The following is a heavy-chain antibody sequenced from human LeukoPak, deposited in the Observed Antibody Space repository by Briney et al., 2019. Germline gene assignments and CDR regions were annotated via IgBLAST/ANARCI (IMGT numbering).Heavy chain of an antibody. J-gene: IGHJ6*03. Sequence: ASVKVSCKASGYTFTSYYMHWGRQAPGQGLEWRGIINPSGGSTSYAQKFQGRVTMTRDMSTSTVYMELSSLRAEDTAVYYCARGEATFPAGNYYMDVWGKGTTVTVSS. CDR2: INPSGGST. V-gene: IGHV1-46*01. D-gene: IGHD3-10*01. CDR1: GYTFTSYY. CDR3: ARGEATFPAGNYYMDV.